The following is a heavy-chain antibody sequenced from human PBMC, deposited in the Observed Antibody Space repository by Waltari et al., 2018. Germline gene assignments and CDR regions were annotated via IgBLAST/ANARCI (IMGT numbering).Heavy chain of an antibody. D-gene: IGHD6-13*01. CDR3: ARLIAAADPWLFDP. J-gene: IGHJ5*02. CDR1: GGSISSHY. V-gene: IGHV4-59*11. Sequence: VQLQESGPGLVKPSETLSLTCTVSGGSISSHYWSWIRQPPGKGLEWIGSIYYSGSTNSTPSLKSRVTISVDPSKNQFSLKLSSVTAADTAVYYCARLIAAADPWLFDPWGQGTLVTVSS. CDR2: IYYSGST.